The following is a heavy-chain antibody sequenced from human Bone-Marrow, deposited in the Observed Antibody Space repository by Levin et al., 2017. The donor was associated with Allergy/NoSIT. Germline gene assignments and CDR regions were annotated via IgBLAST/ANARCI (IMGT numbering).Heavy chain of an antibody. CDR2: ISDDGTIK. Sequence: QSGGSLRLSCAASGFTFSSYGIHWVRQAPGKGLEWVAVISDDGTIKYYADSVMDRFTISRDNSRYTLYLQMNSLRAEDTAVYYCAKDSGKGPHLDSWGQGTLVTVSS. D-gene: IGHD3-10*01. CDR1: GFTFSSYG. V-gene: IGHV3-30*18. J-gene: IGHJ4*02. CDR3: AKDSGKGPHLDS.